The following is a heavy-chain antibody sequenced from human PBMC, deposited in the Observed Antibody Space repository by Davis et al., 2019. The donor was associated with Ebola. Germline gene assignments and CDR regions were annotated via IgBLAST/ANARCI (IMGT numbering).Heavy chain of an antibody. CDR3: ARGGVYGAHFMDV. V-gene: IGHV4-39*01. CDR1: GGSISSSSYY. Sequence: GSLRLSCTVSGGSISSSSYYWGWIRQPPGKGLEWIGSIYYSGSTYYNPSLKSRVTISVDTSKNQFSLQLNSVTPEDTAVYYCARGGVYGAHFMDVWGQGTTVTVSS. CDR2: IYYSGST. D-gene: IGHD4-17*01. J-gene: IGHJ6*02.